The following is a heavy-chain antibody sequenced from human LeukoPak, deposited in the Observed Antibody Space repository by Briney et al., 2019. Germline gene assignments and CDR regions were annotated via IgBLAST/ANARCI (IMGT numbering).Heavy chain of an antibody. D-gene: IGHD4-17*01. J-gene: IGHJ4*02. V-gene: IGHV3-23*01. CDR2: ISGSGDST. Sequence: NPGGSLRLSCAASRFAFSSYTMTWVRQAPGKGLEWVSGISGSGDSTYYVDSVKGRFTISRDNSKNTLYLQMNSLRVEDMAVYYCAKPARDEYGDYFRDYWGQGTLVTVSS. CDR3: AKPARDEYGDYFRDY. CDR1: RFAFSSYT.